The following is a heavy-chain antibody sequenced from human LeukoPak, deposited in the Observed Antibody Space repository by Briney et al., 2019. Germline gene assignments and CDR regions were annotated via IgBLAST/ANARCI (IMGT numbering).Heavy chain of an antibody. CDR2: INWNGGST. CDR3: ARAVTYYDYVWGSYRLYYFDY. V-gene: IGHV3-20*04. Sequence: GGSLRLSCAASGFTFDDYGMSWVRQAPGKGLEWVSGINWNGGSTGYADSVKGRFTISRDNAKNSLYLQMNSLRAEDTAVYYCARAVTYYDYVWGSYRLYYFDYWGQGTLVTVSS. CDR1: GFTFDDYG. D-gene: IGHD3-16*02. J-gene: IGHJ4*02.